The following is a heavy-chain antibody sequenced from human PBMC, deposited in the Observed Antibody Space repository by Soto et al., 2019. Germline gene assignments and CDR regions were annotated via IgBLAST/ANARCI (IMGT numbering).Heavy chain of an antibody. CDR3: TGSNGGFRDFDY. D-gene: IGHD4-17*01. Sequence: GGSLRLSCAASGFTFSDHYMDWVRQAPGKGPEWVGRVRNKINKYTTEYAASVKGRFTISRDDSKNSLYLQMNSLKTEDTAVYYCTGSNGGFRDFDYWGQGTLVTVSS. V-gene: IGHV3-72*01. CDR2: VRNKINKYTT. CDR1: GFTFSDHY. J-gene: IGHJ4*02.